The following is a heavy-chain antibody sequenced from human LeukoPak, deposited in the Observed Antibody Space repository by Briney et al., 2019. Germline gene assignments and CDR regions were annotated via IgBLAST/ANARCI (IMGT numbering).Heavy chain of an antibody. CDR1: GFSFSDYY. CDR3: ARDYHDYSNPDYMDV. CDR2: ISSSGSTI. D-gene: IGHD4-11*01. V-gene: IGHV3-11*01. J-gene: IGHJ6*03. Sequence: GGSLRLSCAASGFSFSDYYMSWIRQAPGKGLEWVSYISSSGSTIYYADSGKGRFTISRDNAKNSLYLQMNSLRAEDTAVYYCARDYHDYSNPDYMDVWGKGTTVTVSS.